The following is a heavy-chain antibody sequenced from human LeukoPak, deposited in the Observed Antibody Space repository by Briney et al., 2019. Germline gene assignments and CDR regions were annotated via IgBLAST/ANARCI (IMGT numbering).Heavy chain of an antibody. CDR3: ARADTFDY. V-gene: IGHV3-21*01. CDR1: GFTFSSYS. J-gene: IGHJ4*02. Sequence: GGSLRLSCAASGFTFSSYSMNGVRQAPGKGLEWVSSISSSSSYIYYADSVKGRFTIPRDNAKNSLYLQMSSLRAEDTAVYYCARADTFDYWGQGTLVTVSS. D-gene: IGHD3-9*01. CDR2: ISSSSSYI.